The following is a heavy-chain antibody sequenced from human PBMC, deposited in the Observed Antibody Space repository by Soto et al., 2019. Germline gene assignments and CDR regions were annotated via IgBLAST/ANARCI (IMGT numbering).Heavy chain of an antibody. Sequence: GWSLRLSCAASGFTLSNYWMSWVRQAPGKGLEWVANINQNGRDKYYVDSMKGRFTISRDNAKELLYLQMNSLRAEDTAVYYCASEPNTAVVNYGMDVWGQGTTVTGS. CDR2: INQNGRDK. J-gene: IGHJ6*02. D-gene: IGHD6-13*01. V-gene: IGHV3-7*01. CDR3: ASEPNTAVVNYGMDV. CDR1: GFTLSNYW.